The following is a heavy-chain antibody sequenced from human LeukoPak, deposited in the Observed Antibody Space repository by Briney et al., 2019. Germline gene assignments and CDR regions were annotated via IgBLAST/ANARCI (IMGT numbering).Heavy chain of an antibody. Sequence: ASVKVSCKASGYTFTSYGISWVRQAPGQGLEWMGWISGYNGNTNYAQKFQGRVTMTTDTSTSTAYMELRSLRFDDTAVYYCARDWTTVNMNYYYGMAVWGQGTTVAVSS. D-gene: IGHD4-17*01. CDR3: ARDWTTVNMNYYYGMAV. CDR1: GYTFTSYG. CDR2: ISGYNGNT. V-gene: IGHV1-18*01. J-gene: IGHJ6*02.